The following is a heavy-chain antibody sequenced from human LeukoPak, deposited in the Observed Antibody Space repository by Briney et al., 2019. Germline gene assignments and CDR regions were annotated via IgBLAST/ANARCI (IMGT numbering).Heavy chain of an antibody. CDR3: ARDRGSSWPLTAG. J-gene: IGHJ4*02. CDR2: ISSSSSYI. D-gene: IGHD6-13*01. CDR1: GFTFSSYS. V-gene: IGHV3-21*01. Sequence: GGSLRLSCAASGFTFSSYSMNWVRQAPGKGLEWISSISSSSSYIYYADSVKGRFTISRDNAKNSLYLQMNSLRAEDTAVYYCARDRGSSWPLTAGWGQGTLVTVSS.